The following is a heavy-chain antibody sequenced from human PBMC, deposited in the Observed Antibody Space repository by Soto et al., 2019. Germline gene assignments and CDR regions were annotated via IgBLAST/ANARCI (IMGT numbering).Heavy chain of an antibody. D-gene: IGHD1-1*01. Sequence: SETLSLTCTVSGGSISSSSYYWGWIRQPPGKGLEWIGSIYYSGSTYYNPSLKSRVTISVDTSKNQFSLKLSSVTAADTAVYYCARLQATTYYYYYYYMDVWGKRTTVTVSS. CDR1: GGSISSSSYY. J-gene: IGHJ6*03. V-gene: IGHV4-39*01. CDR2: IYYSGST. CDR3: ARLQATTYYYYYYYMDV.